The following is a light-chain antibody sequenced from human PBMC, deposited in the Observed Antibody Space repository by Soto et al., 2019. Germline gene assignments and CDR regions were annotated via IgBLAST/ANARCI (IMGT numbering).Light chain of an antibody. CDR1: QSISSW. Sequence: DIQITQFPSTLSASVGDTVTITCRASQSISSWLAWYQQKPGKAPKLLIYAASSLQSGVPSRFSGSGSGTDFTLTISSLQPEDFATYYCQQSYSTPITFGQGTRLEIK. CDR2: AAS. V-gene: IGKV1-39*01. CDR3: QQSYSTPIT. J-gene: IGKJ5*01.